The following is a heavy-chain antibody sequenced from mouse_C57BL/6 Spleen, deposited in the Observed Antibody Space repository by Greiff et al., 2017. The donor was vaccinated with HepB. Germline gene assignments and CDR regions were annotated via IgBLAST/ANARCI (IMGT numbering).Heavy chain of an antibody. CDR1: GYTFTSYW. CDR3: ARGGTGNYFDY. CDR2: IDPSDSNT. Sequence: QVQLQQPGAELVKPGASVKLSCKASGYTFTSYWMPWVKQRPGQGLEWIGEIDPSDSNTNYNQKFKGKATVTVDTSSSTAYMQLSSLTSEDSAVYYCARGGTGNYFDYWGQGTTLTVSS. V-gene: IGHV1-50*01. D-gene: IGHD4-1*01. J-gene: IGHJ2*01.